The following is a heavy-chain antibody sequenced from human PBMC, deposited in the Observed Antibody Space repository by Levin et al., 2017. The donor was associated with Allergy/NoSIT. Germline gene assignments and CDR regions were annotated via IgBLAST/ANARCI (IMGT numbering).Heavy chain of an antibody. Sequence: GASVKVSCKASGYTFTGYYMHWVRQAPGQGLEWMGWINPNSGGTNYAQKFQGRVTMTRDTSISTAYMELSRLRSDDTAVYYCARVVVPAIGVGFDPWGQGTLVTVSS. CDR3: ARVVVPAIGVGFDP. V-gene: IGHV1-2*02. J-gene: IGHJ5*02. CDR2: INPNSGGT. D-gene: IGHD2-2*01. CDR1: GYTFTGYY.